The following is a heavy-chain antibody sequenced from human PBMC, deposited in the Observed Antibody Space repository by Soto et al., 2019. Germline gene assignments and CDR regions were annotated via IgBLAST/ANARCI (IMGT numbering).Heavy chain of an antibody. CDR2: INHSGST. CDR1: GGSFSGYY. Sequence: QVQLQQWGAGLLKPSETLSLTCAVYGGSFSGYYWTWIRQPPRTGLEWIGEINHSGSTNYNPSLKSRVTISVDTSKNQFSLKLTSMTAADTAVYYCARDKITGLFDYWGQGTLVTVSS. V-gene: IGHV4-34*01. J-gene: IGHJ4*02. D-gene: IGHD2-8*02. CDR3: ARDKITGLFDY.